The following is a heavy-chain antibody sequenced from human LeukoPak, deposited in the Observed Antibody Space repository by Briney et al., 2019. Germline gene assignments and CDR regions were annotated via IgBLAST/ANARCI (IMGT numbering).Heavy chain of an antibody. D-gene: IGHD5-24*01. CDR3: AKAVDLATISVDI. J-gene: IGHJ3*02. V-gene: IGHV3-23*01. CDR1: GFTFSSYG. Sequence: GGTLRLSCAASGFTFSSYGMTWVRQAPGKGLEWVSAISGSGGSTYYADSVKGRFTISRDNSKDTLYLLMNSLRVDDTAVYYCAKAVDLATISVDIWGQGTMVTVSS. CDR2: ISGSGGST.